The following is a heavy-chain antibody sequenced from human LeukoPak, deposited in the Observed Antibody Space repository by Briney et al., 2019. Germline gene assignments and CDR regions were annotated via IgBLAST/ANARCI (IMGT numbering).Heavy chain of an antibody. J-gene: IGHJ4*02. CDR3: ARGIVATLGYFDY. CDR2: IYSGGGT. V-gene: IGHV4-61*02. D-gene: IGHD5-12*01. Sequence: SQTLSLTCTVSGGSISSGSYYWSWIRQPAGKGLEWIGRIYSGGGTNYNPSLKSRVTISLDTSKNLFSLKLTSVTAADTAVYYCARGIVATLGYFDYWGQGTLVTVSS. CDR1: GGSISSGSYY.